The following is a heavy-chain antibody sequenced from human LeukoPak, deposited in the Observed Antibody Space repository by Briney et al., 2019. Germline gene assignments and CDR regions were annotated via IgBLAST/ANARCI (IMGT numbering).Heavy chain of an antibody. V-gene: IGHV4-59*01. J-gene: IGHJ4*02. CDR3: ARSEYYYGGSDYYYFDY. Sequence: SETLSLTCTVSGGSISSSYWSWIRQPPGKGLEWIGYIYYSASTNYNPSLKSRVTISVDTSKNQFSLKLSSMTAADTAVYYCARSEYYYGGSDYYYFDYWGQGTLVTVSS. D-gene: IGHD3-22*01. CDR2: IYYSAST. CDR1: GGSISSSY.